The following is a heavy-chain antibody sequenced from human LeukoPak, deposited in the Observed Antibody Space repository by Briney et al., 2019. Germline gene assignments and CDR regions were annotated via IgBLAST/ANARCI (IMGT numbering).Heavy chain of an antibody. J-gene: IGHJ5*02. CDR1: GYSISSGYY. CDR3: AREVRGQAWFDP. Sequence: SETLSLTCTVSGYSISSGYYWGWIRQPPGKGLEWIGSIYHSGSTYYNPSLKSRVTISVDTSKNQFSLKLSSVTAADTAVYYCAREVRGQAWFDPWGQGTLVTVSS. CDR2: IYHSGST. V-gene: IGHV4-38-2*02.